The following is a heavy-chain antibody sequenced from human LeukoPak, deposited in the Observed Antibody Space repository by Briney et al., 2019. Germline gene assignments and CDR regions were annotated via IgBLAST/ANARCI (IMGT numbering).Heavy chain of an antibody. J-gene: IGHJ4*02. CDR1: GGSISRSSYY. CDR2: IYYSGST. Sequence: PSETLSLTCTVSGGSISRSSYYWGWIRQPPGKGLEWIGSIYYSGSTYYNPSLKSRVTISVDTSKNQFSLKLNSVTAADTAVYFCARVHGSIDDCWGQGTLVTVSS. CDR3: ARVHGSIDDC. V-gene: IGHV4-39*07. D-gene: IGHD3-10*01.